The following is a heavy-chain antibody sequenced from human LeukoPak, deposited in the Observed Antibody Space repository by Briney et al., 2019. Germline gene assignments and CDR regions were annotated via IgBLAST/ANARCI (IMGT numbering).Heavy chain of an antibody. J-gene: IGHJ4*02. CDR1: GDSVSSNSAA. CDR2: TYYRSKWYN. CDR3: ARFPSRYFDRGFDY. Sequence: SQTLSLTCAISGDSVSSNSAAWNWIRQSPSRGLEWLGRTYYRSKWYNDYAVSVKSRITINPDTSKNQFSLKLSSVTAADTAVYYCARFPSRYFDRGFDYWGQGTLVTVSS. D-gene: IGHD3-9*01. V-gene: IGHV6-1*01.